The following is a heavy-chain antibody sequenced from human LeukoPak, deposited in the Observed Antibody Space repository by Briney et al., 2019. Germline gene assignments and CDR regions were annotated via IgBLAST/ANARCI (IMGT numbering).Heavy chain of an antibody. Sequence: ASVKVSCKASGYTFTSHGISWVRQAPGQGLEWMGTINPRGGSTSYTQKFQGRVTMTRDTSTSTVYMELSSLRSEDTAVYYCARVKSYYYDTSDKDAFDIWGQGTMVTVSS. CDR1: GYTFTSHG. CDR3: ARVKSYYYDTSDKDAFDI. D-gene: IGHD3-22*01. CDR2: INPRGGST. V-gene: IGHV1-46*01. J-gene: IGHJ3*02.